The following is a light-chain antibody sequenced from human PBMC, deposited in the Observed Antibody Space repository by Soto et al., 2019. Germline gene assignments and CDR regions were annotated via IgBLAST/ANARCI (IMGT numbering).Light chain of an antibody. V-gene: IGKV3-15*01. CDR3: QQYGSSPRT. CDR2: GAS. CDR1: QSVSSN. J-gene: IGKJ1*01. Sequence: EIVMTQSPATLSVSPGERATLSCRASQSVSSNLAWYQQKPGQAPRLLIYGASTRATGIPARFSGSGSGTEFTLTISSLQSEDFAVYYCQQYGSSPRTFGQGTK.